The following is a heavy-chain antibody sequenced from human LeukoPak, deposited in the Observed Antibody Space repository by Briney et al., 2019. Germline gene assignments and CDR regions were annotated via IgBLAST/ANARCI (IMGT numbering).Heavy chain of an antibody. Sequence: GGSLRLSCAASGFTFSGYSMNWVRQAPGKGLEWVANIKHDGSEKYYVDSVKGRFAISRDNGKNSLYLQMNSLRVEDMAVYYCAGAPREWLLGYHFEYWGQGTLVTVSS. CDR1: GFTFSGYS. V-gene: IGHV3-7*01. CDR2: IKHDGSEK. J-gene: IGHJ4*02. D-gene: IGHD3-3*01. CDR3: AGAPREWLLGYHFEY.